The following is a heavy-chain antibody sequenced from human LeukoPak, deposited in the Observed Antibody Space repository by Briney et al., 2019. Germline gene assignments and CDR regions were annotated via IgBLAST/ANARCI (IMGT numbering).Heavy chain of an antibody. CDR2: IYYSGST. J-gene: IGHJ4*02. D-gene: IGHD6-13*01. CDR3: ARAGAYSSSWYYFDY. V-gene: IGHV4-39*07. Sequence: PSETLSLTCTVSGGSISSSSYYWGWIRQPPGKGLEWIGSIYYSGSTNYNPSLKSRVTISVDTSKNQFSLKLSSVTAADTAVYYCARAGAYSSSWYYFDYWGQGTLVTVSS. CDR1: GGSISSSSYY.